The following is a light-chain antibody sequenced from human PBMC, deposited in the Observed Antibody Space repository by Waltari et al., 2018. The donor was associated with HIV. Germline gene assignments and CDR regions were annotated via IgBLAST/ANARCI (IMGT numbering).Light chain of an antibody. CDR2: RNC. CDR3: AAWDDILSGLV. J-gene: IGLJ3*02. CDR1: HSNIGTHY. Sequence: QSVLTQPPSASGTPGQRVTISCSGSHSNIGTHYVYWYQQLPGTTPKLLIYRNCQRPSGVPDRFSGSKSGTSASLAISGLRSEDEAAYYCAAWDDILSGLVFGGGTKLTVL. V-gene: IGLV1-47*01.